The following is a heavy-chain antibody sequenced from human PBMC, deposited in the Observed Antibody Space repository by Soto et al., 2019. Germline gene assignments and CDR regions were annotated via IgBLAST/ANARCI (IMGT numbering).Heavy chain of an antibody. CDR1: GFTFSDNW. Sequence: EVKVVESGGGLVQPGGSLRLSCAASGFTFSDNWMHWVRQPPGKGPVWVSRISGDASSKSYADSVKGRFTISRDSAKNTVYLQMDSLRVEDTAVYYCTRGGTRTTYWGLFDSWGQGTLVTVSS. CDR2: ISGDASSK. D-gene: IGHD7-27*01. J-gene: IGHJ4*02. CDR3: TRGGTRTTYWGLFDS. V-gene: IGHV3-74*01.